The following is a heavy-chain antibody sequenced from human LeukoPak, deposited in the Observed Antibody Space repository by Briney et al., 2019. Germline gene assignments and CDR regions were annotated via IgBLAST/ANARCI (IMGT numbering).Heavy chain of an antibody. Sequence: SQPFSLTCAISGASVSSNSAAWNWIRHSPSKGLEWLGRTYYRSKWYNDYAGSVKSRITINSDTSKNQFSLQLNSVSPEDTAVYYCAGGGGSFDYWGQGTLVTVSS. CDR3: AGGGGSFDY. CDR2: TYYRSKWYN. CDR1: GASVSSNSAA. J-gene: IGHJ4*02. D-gene: IGHD3-16*01. V-gene: IGHV6-1*01.